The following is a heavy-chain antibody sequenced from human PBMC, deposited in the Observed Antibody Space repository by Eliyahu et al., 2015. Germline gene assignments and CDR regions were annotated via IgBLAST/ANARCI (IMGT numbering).Heavy chain of an antibody. CDR2: ISDDSFHK. CDR1: GFDFPNYG. D-gene: IGHD3-16*01. Sequence: QVHLVESGXGVVRPGTSLRXSCXVSGFDFPNYGMHWVRQAPGKGLEWVATISDDSFHKDYADSVRGRFSISRDFSDNTLFLQMNSLKIEDTAVYFCAKDLGDGKWESATHLQYWGQGAQVTVSS. CDR3: AKDLGDGKWESATHLQY. J-gene: IGHJ4*02. V-gene: IGHV3-30*18.